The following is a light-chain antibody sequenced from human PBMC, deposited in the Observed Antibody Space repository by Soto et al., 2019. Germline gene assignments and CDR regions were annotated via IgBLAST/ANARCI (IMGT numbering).Light chain of an antibody. CDR1: QRVSRY. Sequence: EIGLTQSPATLSLSPGDRATLSCRASQRVSRYLAWYQQKPGQAPQLLIHDTSTRATVVPDTFSGSGSGTEFTLNISSLEPEESAMYYCHQRFIRPTTFGGETHVQIK. CDR3: HQRFIRPTT. V-gene: IGKV3-11*01. J-gene: IGKJ4*01. CDR2: DTS.